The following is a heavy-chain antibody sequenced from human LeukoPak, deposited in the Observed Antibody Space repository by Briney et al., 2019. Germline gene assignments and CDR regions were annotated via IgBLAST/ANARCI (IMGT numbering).Heavy chain of an antibody. J-gene: IGHJ6*02. V-gene: IGHV6-1*01. CDR3: ARAGSSGWPYYYYYYGMDV. CDR1: GDSVSSNSAA. D-gene: IGHD6-19*01. Sequence: SQTLSLTCAISGDSVSSNSAAWNWIRQSPSRGLEWLGRTYYRSKWFNDYAVSVKSRITINPDTSKNQFSLQLNSVTPEDTAVYYCARAGSSGWPYYYYYYGMDVWGQGTTVTVSS. CDR2: TYYRSKWFN.